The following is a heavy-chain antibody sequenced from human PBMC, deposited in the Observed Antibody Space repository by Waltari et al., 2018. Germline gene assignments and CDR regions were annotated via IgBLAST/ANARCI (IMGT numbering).Heavy chain of an antibody. J-gene: IGHJ4*02. CDR1: GFTFSDHY. V-gene: IGHV3-72*01. CDR2: TKNKGQRYAT. D-gene: IGHD2-15*01. CDR3: ARWDSGAPVN. Sequence: EVQLVESGGGLVQPGGSLRLSCAASGFTFSDHYMDWVRQAPGKGLEWVGRTKNKGQRYATEYAASVKGRFTNSRDDSKSSLYLQMNSLKTEDTAVYYCARWDSGAPVNWGQGVLVTVSS.